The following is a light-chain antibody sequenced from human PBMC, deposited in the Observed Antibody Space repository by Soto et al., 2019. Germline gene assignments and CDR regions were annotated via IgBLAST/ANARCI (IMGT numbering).Light chain of an antibody. J-gene: IGLJ3*02. CDR3: SSYACTNTLV. V-gene: IGLV2-8*01. CDR2: EVN. CDR1: RSDVGGFDY. Sequence: QSALTQPPSASGSTGPSVTISCTGTRSDVGGFDYVSWNQQYPGKAPRLMIYEVNERPSGVPDRFSGTKSGNTASLTVSRLRAEDEADYYCSSYACTNTLVFGGGTKVTVL.